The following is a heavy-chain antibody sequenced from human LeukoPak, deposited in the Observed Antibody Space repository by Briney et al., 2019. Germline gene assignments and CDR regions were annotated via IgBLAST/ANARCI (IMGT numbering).Heavy chain of an antibody. V-gene: IGHV4-59*01. Sequence: SETLSLTCTVSGGSISRYYWSWIRQPPGNGLESFGYIYYSGSTTYNPSLKSRVTISVDTTKNQFSLKLMYVTAADTAVYYCARTLEGLWIVDYWGQGTLVTVSS. CDR1: GGSISRYY. CDR3: ARTLEGLWIVDY. CDR2: IYYSGST. D-gene: IGHD3-10*01. J-gene: IGHJ4*02.